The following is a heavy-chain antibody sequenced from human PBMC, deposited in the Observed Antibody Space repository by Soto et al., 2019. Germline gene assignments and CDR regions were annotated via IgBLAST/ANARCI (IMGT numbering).Heavy chain of an antibody. CDR2: IYSGGST. J-gene: IGHJ3*01. CDR3: ATRPLLPGDP. V-gene: IGHV3-53*01. Sequence: EVQLVESGGGLIQPGGSLRLSCAASGFTFSSNDMNWVRQAPGKGLEWVSLIYSGGSTYYADSVKGRFTISRDNSKNTLYLQMSSLRAEETAVYYCATRPLLPGDPWGQGTMVTVSS. D-gene: IGHD3-22*01. CDR1: GFTFSSND.